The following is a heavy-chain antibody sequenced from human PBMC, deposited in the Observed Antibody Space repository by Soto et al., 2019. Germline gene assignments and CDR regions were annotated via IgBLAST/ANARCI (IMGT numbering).Heavy chain of an antibody. J-gene: IGHJ4*02. D-gene: IGHD5-12*01. Sequence: SETLSLTCAVSGYSISSGYYWGWIRQPPGKGLEWIGSIYHSGSTYYNPSLKSRVTISVDTSKNQFSLKLSSVTAADTAVYYCARIGCSDITCPFDYWGQGTLVTVSS. CDR3: ARIGCSDITCPFDY. V-gene: IGHV4-38-2*01. CDR1: GYSISSGYY. CDR2: IYHSGST.